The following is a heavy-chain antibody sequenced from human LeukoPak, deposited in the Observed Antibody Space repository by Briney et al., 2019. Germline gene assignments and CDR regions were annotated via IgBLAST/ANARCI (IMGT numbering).Heavy chain of an antibody. CDR2: ISGSGGST. D-gene: IGHD3-9*01. V-gene: IGHV3-23*01. CDR3: AKSGYFDWLAHFDY. Sequence: GGSLRLSCAASGFAFSSYAMSWVRQAPGKGLEWVSAISGSGGSTYYADSVKGRFTISRDNTKNTLYLQMNSLRAEETAVYYCAKSGYFDWLAHFDYWGQGTLVTVSS. J-gene: IGHJ4*02. CDR1: GFAFSSYA.